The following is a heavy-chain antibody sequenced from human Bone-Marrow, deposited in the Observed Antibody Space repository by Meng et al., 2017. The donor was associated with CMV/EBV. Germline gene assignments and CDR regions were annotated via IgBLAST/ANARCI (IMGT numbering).Heavy chain of an antibody. V-gene: IGHV3-23*01. CDR3: AKTLNGYGGEDS. CDR1: GFTFNSYA. CDR2: ISDSGDSP. Sequence: GGSLRLSCTASGFTFNSYAMTWVRQAPGKGLEWVSLISDSGDSPYYADSVKGRFIISRDNSKNMVYLQMKSLRADDTAIYYCAKTLNGYGGEDSWGQGTRVTVSS. D-gene: IGHD5-18*01. J-gene: IGHJ4*02.